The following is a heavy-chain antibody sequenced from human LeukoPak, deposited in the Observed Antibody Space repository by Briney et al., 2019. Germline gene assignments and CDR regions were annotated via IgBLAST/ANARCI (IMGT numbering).Heavy chain of an antibody. V-gene: IGHV3-48*01. J-gene: IGHJ4*02. CDR3: VRVKGSYFDY. Sequence: PGGSLRLSCAASGFPLSSYSINWVRQAAGKGLEWVSYISSSGSAIYYVDSVKGRFTVSRDNAKNSLFLQMNSPRAEDTAVYYCVRVKGSYFDYWGQGALVTVSS. D-gene: IGHD2-15*01. CDR1: GFPLSSYS. CDR2: ISSSGSAI.